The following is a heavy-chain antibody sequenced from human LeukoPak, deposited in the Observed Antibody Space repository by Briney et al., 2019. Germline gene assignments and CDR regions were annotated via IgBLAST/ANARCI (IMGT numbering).Heavy chain of an antibody. CDR1: GFTFSTYR. Sequence: GGSLRLSCAASGFTFSTYRMNWVRQAPGKGLEWVSYFSSSSGTMYYADSVRGRFTISRDIAKNSLYLQMNSLRAEDTAVYYCATVGSSWFYGYWGQGTLVTVSS. CDR2: FSSSSGTM. D-gene: IGHD6-13*01. CDR3: ATVGSSWFYGY. J-gene: IGHJ4*02. V-gene: IGHV3-48*01.